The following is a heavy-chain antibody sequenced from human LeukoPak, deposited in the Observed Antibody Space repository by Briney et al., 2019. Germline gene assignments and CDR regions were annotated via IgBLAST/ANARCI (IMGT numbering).Heavy chain of an antibody. CDR2: ISGSGGST. Sequence: HPGGSLRLSCAASGFTFSSYAMSWVRQAPGKGLEWVSAISGSGGSTYYADSVKGRFTISRDNSKNTLYLQMNSLRAEDTAVYYCAKDWDSGSDINYFDYWGQGTLVTVSS. V-gene: IGHV3-23*01. J-gene: IGHJ4*02. CDR3: AKDWDSGSDINYFDY. D-gene: IGHD5-12*01. CDR1: GFTFSSYA.